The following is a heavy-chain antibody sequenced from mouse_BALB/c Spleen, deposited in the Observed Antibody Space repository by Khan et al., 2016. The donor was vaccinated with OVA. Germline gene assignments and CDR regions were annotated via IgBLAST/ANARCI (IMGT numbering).Heavy chain of an antibody. D-gene: IGHD1-2*01. CDR3: SRAGYGFGAY. CDR2: INPGSGGP. V-gene: IGHV1-54*01. Sequence: QVQLPQPGAELVRPGTSVKVSCKASGYAFTNYLIEWVKQRPGQGLEWIGVINPGSGGPNYTEQFKDKATLTADKSSSTAYMQLSSLTSDDAAVYFCSRAGYGFGAYWGPGTLVTVSA. J-gene: IGHJ3*01. CDR1: GYAFTNYL.